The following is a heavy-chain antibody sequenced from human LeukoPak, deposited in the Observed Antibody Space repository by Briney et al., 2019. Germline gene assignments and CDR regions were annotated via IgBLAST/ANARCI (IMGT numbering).Heavy chain of an antibody. J-gene: IGHJ6*02. Sequence: AXXXXXVXXNXXSWXWVXQSXXRGLEXLGKTLYRSKWYNDYAVSVKSRITINPDTSKNQFSLQLNSVTPEDTAVYYCARSHYYGMDVWGQGTTVTVAS. CDR2: TLYRSKWYN. CDR1: XXXVXXNXXS. CDR3: ARSHYYGMDV. V-gene: IGHV6-1*01.